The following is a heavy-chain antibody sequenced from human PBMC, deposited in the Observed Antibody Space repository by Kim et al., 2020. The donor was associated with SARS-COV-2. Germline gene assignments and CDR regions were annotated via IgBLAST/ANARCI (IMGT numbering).Heavy chain of an antibody. V-gene: IGHV1-46*01. J-gene: IGHJ3*02. Sequence: AQKFQGRVTMTRDTSTSTVYVELSSLRSEDTAVYYCARDSGSSSLGALDIWGQGTMVTVSS. CDR3: ARDSGSSSLGALDI. D-gene: IGHD6-6*01.